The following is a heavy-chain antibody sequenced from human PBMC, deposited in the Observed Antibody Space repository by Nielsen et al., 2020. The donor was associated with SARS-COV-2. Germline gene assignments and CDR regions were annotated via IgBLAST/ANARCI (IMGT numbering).Heavy chain of an antibody. J-gene: IGHJ6*02. CDR3: ARLLGYCTNGVCFPGYYYYGMDV. D-gene: IGHD2-8*01. CDR1: GYSFTSYW. V-gene: IGHV5-51*01. CDR2: IYPGDSDT. Sequence: GGSLRLSCKGSGYSFTSYWIGWVRQMLGKGLEWMGIIYPGDSDTRYSPSFQGQVTISADKSISTAYLQWSSLKASDTAMYYCARLLGYCTNGVCFPGYYYYGMDVWGQGTTVTVSS.